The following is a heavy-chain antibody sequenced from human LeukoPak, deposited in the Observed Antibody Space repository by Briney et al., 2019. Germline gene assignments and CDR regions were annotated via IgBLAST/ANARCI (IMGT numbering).Heavy chain of an antibody. CDR3: ARVRSSSWLDY. J-gene: IGHJ4*02. Sequence: EASVKVSCKASGYTFTSYDINWVRQATGQGLEWMGWMNPNSGNTDYAQKFQGRVTMTRDTSISTAYMELSRLRSDDTAVYYCARVRSSSWLDYWGQGTLVTVSS. CDR2: MNPNSGNT. D-gene: IGHD6-13*01. V-gene: IGHV1-8*01. CDR1: GYTFTSYD.